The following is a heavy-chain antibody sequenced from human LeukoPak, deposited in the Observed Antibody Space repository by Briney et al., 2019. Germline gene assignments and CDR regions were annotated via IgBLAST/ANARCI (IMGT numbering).Heavy chain of an antibody. CDR2: MNPNSGNT. V-gene: IGHV1-8*01. CDR1: GYTFTSYD. Sequence: GASVKVSCKASGYTFTSYDINWVRQATGQGLEWMGWMNPNSGNTGYAQKFQGRVTMTRNTSISTAYMELSSLRSEDTAVYYCVINDNSRRYFQYWGQGTLVTVSS. D-gene: IGHD1-26*01. J-gene: IGHJ1*01. CDR3: VINDNSRRYFQY.